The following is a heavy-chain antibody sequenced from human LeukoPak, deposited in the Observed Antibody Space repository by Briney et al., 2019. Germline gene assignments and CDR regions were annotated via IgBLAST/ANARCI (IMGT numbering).Heavy chain of an antibody. V-gene: IGHV1-2*02. Sequence: ASVKVSCKASGYTFTSYGISWVRQAPGQGLEWMGWINPTNGGKNYAQKFQGRVTMARDTSISTAYMELSGLRSDDTAIYYCARQTIRPFDFWGQGTLVTVSA. D-gene: IGHD3-9*01. CDR2: INPTNGGK. CDR3: ARQTIRPFDF. J-gene: IGHJ4*02. CDR1: GYTFTSYG.